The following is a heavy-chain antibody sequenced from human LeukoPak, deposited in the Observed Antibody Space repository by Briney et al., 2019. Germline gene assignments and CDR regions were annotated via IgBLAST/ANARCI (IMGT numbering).Heavy chain of an antibody. V-gene: IGHV3-53*01. J-gene: IGHJ4*02. CDR2: IYADGNT. CDR1: GFTFSSYS. D-gene: IGHD4-17*01. Sequence: GGSLRLSCAASGFTFSSYSMNWVRRAPGRGLEWVSFIYADGNTYYADSVKGRFTISRDISKNAVYLQMNSLRAEDTAVYYCARDSYGDANFDSWGQGTLVTVSS. CDR3: ARDSYGDANFDS.